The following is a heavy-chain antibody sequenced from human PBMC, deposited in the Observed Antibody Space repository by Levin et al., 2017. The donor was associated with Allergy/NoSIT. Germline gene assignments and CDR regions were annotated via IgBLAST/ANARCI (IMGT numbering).Heavy chain of an antibody. D-gene: IGHD1-1*01. V-gene: IGHV3-53*01. CDR3: ARWLFLERAHGMDV. CDR2: IYSGGST. CDR1: GFTVSSNY. J-gene: IGHJ6*02. Sequence: GGSLRLSCAASGFTVSSNYMSWVRQAPGKGLEWVSVIYSGGSTYYADSVKGRFTISRDNSKNTLYLQMNSLRAEDTAVYYCARWLFLERAHGMDVWGQGTTVTVSS.